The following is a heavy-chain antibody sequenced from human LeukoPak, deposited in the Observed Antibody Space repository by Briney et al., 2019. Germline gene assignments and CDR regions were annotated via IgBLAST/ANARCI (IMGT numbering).Heavy chain of an antibody. Sequence: SETLSLTCTVSGGSISSYYWSWIRQPAGKGLEWIGRIYTSGSTSYNPSLKSRVTISVDKSENQFSLQLTSVTAADTAVYYCASRSSRTGRAFDIWGQGTMVTVSS. CDR1: GGSISSYY. D-gene: IGHD3-10*01. CDR3: ASRSSRTGRAFDI. V-gene: IGHV4-4*07. CDR2: IYTSGST. J-gene: IGHJ3*02.